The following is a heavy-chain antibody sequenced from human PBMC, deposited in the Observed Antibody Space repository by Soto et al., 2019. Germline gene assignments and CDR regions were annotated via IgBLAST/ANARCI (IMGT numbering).Heavy chain of an antibody. Sequence: SETLSLTCTVSGDSISSYYWSWIRQPPGKGLEWIGYISYSGSTNYNPSLKSRVTISVDTSKKQLSLRLTSVTAADTAVYYCARYKGSGSNYFDYWGQGALVTV. CDR1: GDSISSYY. CDR3: ARYKGSGSNYFDY. CDR2: ISYSGST. J-gene: IGHJ4*02. D-gene: IGHD3-10*01. V-gene: IGHV4-59*01.